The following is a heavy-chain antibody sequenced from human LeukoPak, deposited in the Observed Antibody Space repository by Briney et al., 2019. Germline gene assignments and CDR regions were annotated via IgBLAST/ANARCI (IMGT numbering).Heavy chain of an antibody. J-gene: IGHJ6*03. D-gene: IGHD5-18*01. CDR1: GVSISRYY. CDR3: ARVSEYSYGFNDYYYYMDV. V-gene: IGHV4-59*01. Sequence: SETLSLTCTVAGVSISRYYWSWIRQPPGKGRGWIGYIYYSGSTNYNPSLKSRVTISVDTSKNQFSLKLSSVTAADTAVYYCARVSEYSYGFNDYYYYMDVWGKGTTVTISS. CDR2: IYYSGST.